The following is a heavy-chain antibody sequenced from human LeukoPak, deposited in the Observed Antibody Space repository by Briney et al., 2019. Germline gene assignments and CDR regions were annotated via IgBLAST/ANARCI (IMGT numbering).Heavy chain of an antibody. CDR1: GGSIRFYY. CDR2: IYTSGST. D-gene: IGHD3-10*01. V-gene: IGHV4-4*07. J-gene: IGHJ4*02. Sequence: SETLSLTCTVSGGSIRFYYWSWIWHPAEKGLEWIWRIYTSGSTNYNPSLRSRVTTSVDTSKNQFSLKLSSVTAADTAVYYCARGPLVRGQNDFDYWGQGTLVTASS. CDR3: ARGPLVRGQNDFDY.